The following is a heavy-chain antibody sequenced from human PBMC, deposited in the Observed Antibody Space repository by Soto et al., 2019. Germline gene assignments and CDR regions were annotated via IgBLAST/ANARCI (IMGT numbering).Heavy chain of an antibody. Sequence: CLSLALAAYGFSLLGYWMSWVRQAPGKGLEWLYTIKTDASEKKYVDSVKGRFTVSRDNAKNSLYLQMDSLIAEDTAVYYCARDSGYGSGSYLSRSLHXWCRGTTVTVS. CDR2: IKTDASEK. D-gene: IGHD3-10*01. V-gene: IGHV3-7*01. CDR1: GFSLLGYW. J-gene: IGHJ2*01. CDR3: ARDSGYGSGSYLSRSLHX.